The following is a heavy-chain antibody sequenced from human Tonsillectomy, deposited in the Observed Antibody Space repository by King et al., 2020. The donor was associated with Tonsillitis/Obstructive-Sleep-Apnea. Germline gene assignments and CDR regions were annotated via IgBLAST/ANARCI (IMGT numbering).Heavy chain of an antibody. CDR2: ISYDGSTK. CDR1: GFTFSYYG. J-gene: IGHJ6*03. V-gene: IGHV3-30*18. Sequence: VQLVESGGGVVQPGRSLRLSCAASGFTFSYYGRHWVRQAPGKGLEWVAAISYDGSTKYYAESVKGRFAISRCNSNNTLFLQMNSLRDEGTAVYYCAKDQNATQLLYPLANYYYYMDVWGKGTTVTVSS. D-gene: IGHD2-2*02. CDR3: AKDQNATQLLYPLANYYYYMDV.